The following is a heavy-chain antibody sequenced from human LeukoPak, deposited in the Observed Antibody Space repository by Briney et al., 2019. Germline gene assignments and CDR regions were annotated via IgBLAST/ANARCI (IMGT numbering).Heavy chain of an antibody. J-gene: IGHJ4*02. CDR3: AKEGYRYGYAIDY. V-gene: IGHV3-23*01. D-gene: IGHD5-18*01. CDR2: ISGSGGST. CDR1: GFTFSTYA. Sequence: PGGSLRLSCAASGFTFSTYAMSWVRQAPGKGLKWVSAISGSGGSTYYADSVKGRFTISRDNSKNTLYLQMNSLRAEDTAVYYCAKEGYRYGYAIDYWGQGPLVTVSS.